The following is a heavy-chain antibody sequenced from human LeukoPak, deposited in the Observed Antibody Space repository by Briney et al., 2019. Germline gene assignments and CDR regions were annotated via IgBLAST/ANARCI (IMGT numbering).Heavy chain of an antibody. CDR2: ISAYNGNT. CDR1: GYTFTSYG. J-gene: IGHJ3*02. D-gene: IGHD3-22*01. CDR3: ARGAADSSGYYYFLMGSPQGGHDAFDI. Sequence: ASVKVSCKASGYTFTSYGISWVRQAPGQGLEWMGWISAYNGNTNYAQKLQGRVTMTTDTSTSTAYMELRSLRSDDTAVYYCARGAADSSGYYYFLMGSPQGGHDAFDIWGQGTMVTVSS. V-gene: IGHV1-18*01.